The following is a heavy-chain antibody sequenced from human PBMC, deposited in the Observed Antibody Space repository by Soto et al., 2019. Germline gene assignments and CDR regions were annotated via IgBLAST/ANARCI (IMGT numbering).Heavy chain of an antibody. CDR3: ATTYCSSTSCYPTYYYYGMDV. Sequence: SETLSLTCAVSGYSISSGYYWGWIRQPPGKGLEWIGSTYHSGSTDYNPSLKSRVTISVNASKNQFSLKLSSVTAADTAVYYCATTYCSSTSCYPTYYYYGMDVWGQGTTVTVSS. D-gene: IGHD2-2*01. CDR2: TYHSGST. V-gene: IGHV4-38-2*01. J-gene: IGHJ6*02. CDR1: GYSISSGYY.